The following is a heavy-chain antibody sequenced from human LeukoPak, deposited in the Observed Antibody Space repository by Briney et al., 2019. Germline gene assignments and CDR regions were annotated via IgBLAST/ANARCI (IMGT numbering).Heavy chain of an antibody. CDR1: GFSFSSYW. D-gene: IGHD3-16*01. CDR3: ARGGGLDV. V-gene: IGHV3-7*03. Sequence: GGSLRLSCAASGFSFSSYWMNWARQAPGKGLEWVASINHNGNVNYYVDSVKGRFTISRDNAENSLYLQMSNLRAEDTAVYFCARGGGLDVWGQGATVTVSS. J-gene: IGHJ6*02. CDR2: INHNGNVN.